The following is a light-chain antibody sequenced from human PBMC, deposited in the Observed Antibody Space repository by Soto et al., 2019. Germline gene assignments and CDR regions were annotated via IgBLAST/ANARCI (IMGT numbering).Light chain of an antibody. CDR3: QSYDSSLGDWV. V-gene: IGLV1-40*01. J-gene: IGLJ3*02. CDR2: ENS. Sequence: QSVLTQPPSVSGAPGQRVTISSTGSSSNFGAGYDVHWYQHLPGTAPKLLIYENSNWPSGVPDRFSDSISGSSASLAISGLQAEDEADYYCQSYDSSLGDWVFGGGTKLTVL. CDR1: SSNFGAGYD.